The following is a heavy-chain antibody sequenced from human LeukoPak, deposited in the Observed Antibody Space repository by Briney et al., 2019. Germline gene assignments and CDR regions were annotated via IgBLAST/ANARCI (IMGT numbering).Heavy chain of an antibody. CDR3: ARSPWFGELTHYYYYYMDV. CDR1: GGSISSSSYY. V-gene: IGHV4-39*07. Sequence: SETLSLTCTVSGGSISSSSYYWGWIRQPPGKGLEWIGSIYYSGSTYYNPSLKSRVTISVDTSKNQFSLKLSSVTAADTAVYYCARSPWFGELTHYYYYYMDVWGKGTTVTVSS. J-gene: IGHJ6*03. D-gene: IGHD3-10*01. CDR2: IYYSGST.